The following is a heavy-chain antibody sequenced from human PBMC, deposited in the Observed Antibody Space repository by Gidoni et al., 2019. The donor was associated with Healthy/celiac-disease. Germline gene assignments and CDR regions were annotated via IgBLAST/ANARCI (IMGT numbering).Heavy chain of an antibody. V-gene: IGHV1-2*02. D-gene: IGHD3-22*01. CDR3: ARAPSRYYYDSSGTRLNIPY. Sequence: QEQLVQSGAEVKQPGAPVKVSCKASGYTFTGYHMHGMRQAPGQGLEWMGWINPNSGGTNYAQKFQGRVTMTRDTSISTAYMELSRLRSDDTAVYYCARAPSRYYYDSSGTRLNIPYWGQGTLVTVSS. J-gene: IGHJ4*02. CDR1: GYTFTGYH. CDR2: INPNSGGT.